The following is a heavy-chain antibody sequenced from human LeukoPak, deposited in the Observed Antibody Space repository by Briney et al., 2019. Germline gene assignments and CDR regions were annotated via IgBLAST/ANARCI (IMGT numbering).Heavy chain of an antibody. CDR3: ARHVNRSGSYYNPLDY. D-gene: IGHD3-10*01. J-gene: IGHJ4*02. Sequence: SETLSLTCTVSGGSISSYYWSWIRQPPGKGLEWIGYIYYSGSTNYNPSLKSRVTISVDTSKNQFSLKLSSVTAADTAVYYCARHVNRSGSYYNPLDYRGQGTLVTVSS. V-gene: IGHV4-59*08. CDR1: GGSISSYY. CDR2: IYYSGST.